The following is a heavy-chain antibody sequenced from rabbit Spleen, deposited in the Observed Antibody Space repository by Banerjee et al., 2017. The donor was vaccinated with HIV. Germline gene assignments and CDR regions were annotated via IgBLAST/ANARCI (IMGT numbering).Heavy chain of an antibody. D-gene: IGHD1-1*01. J-gene: IGHJ4*01. V-gene: IGHV1S45*01. CDR2: INVYTGKP. CDR1: GFSFSASDV. Sequence: QEQLVESGGGLVKPEGSLTLTCKAFGFSFSASDVMCWVRQAPGKGLQWIACINVYTGKPVYATWAKGRFTISRTSSTTVTLQMTSLTAADTATYFCARDLPSVVGWNFNLWGPGTLVTVS. CDR3: ARDLPSVVGWNFNL.